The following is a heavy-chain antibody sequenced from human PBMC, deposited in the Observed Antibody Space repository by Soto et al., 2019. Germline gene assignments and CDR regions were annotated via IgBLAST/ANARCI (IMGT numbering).Heavy chain of an antibody. CDR2: IYHSGST. J-gene: IGHJ5*02. D-gene: IGHD2-2*01. Sequence: LSLTCAVSGGSISSGAYSWSWIRQPPGKGLEWIGYIYHSGSTFYNPSLRSRVTISVDRSKNEFSLKMNSVTAADTAMYYCARAGAKRIPQSPKWSDPRCQATLVTLS. V-gene: IGHV4-30-2*01. CDR3: ARAGAKRIPQSPKWSDP. CDR1: GGSISSGAYS.